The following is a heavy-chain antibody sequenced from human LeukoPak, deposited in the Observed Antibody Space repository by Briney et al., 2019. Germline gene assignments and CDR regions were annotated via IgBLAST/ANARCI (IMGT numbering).Heavy chain of an antibody. D-gene: IGHD2-15*01. CDR3: TTDPYCSGGSCYSDRSYYMDV. J-gene: IGHJ6*03. Sequence: GGSLRLSCAASGFTFSSYAMHWVRQAPGKGLEWVAVISYDGSNKYYADSVKGRFTISRDNSKNTLYLQMNSLRAEDTAVYYCTTDPYCSGGSCYSDRSYYMDVWGKGTTVTISS. CDR2: ISYDGSNK. V-gene: IGHV3-30*04. CDR1: GFTFSSYA.